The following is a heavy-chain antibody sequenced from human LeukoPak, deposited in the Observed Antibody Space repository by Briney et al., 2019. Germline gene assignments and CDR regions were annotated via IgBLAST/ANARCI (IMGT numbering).Heavy chain of an antibody. CDR2: VYYSGST. CDR3: ARGGLLYNSRGYCDT. V-gene: IGHV4-59*01. D-gene: IGHD3-22*01. Sequence: PSETLSHTCSVSGGSINSNYWNWVRQTPGKGLEWIGDVYYSGSTTYNPSLKRRVTISVDTSKNQLSLKVRSVTAADTAVYYCARGGLLYNSRGYCDTWGQGTLVAVSS. J-gene: IGHJ5*02. CDR1: GGSINSNY.